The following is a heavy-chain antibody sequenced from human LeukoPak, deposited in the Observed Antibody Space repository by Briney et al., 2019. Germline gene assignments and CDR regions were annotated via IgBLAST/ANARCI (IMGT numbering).Heavy chain of an antibody. V-gene: IGHV4-59*08. J-gene: IGHJ4*02. CDR2: IYYSGST. Sequence: SENLSLTCTVSGGSISNYYWSWIRQSPGKGLEWIGYIYYSGSTNYNPSLKSRVTISVDTSKNHFSLKLSSVTAADTAVYYCARHFRGVEDYWGQGTLVTVSS. CDR1: GGSISNYY. D-gene: IGHD2-15*01. CDR3: ARHFRGVEDY.